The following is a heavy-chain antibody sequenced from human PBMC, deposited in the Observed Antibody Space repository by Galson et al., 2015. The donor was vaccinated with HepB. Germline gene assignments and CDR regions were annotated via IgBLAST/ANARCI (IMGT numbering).Heavy chain of an antibody. CDR3: ARGKQQLVYPFDY. CDR2: ISYDGSNK. Sequence: SLRLSCAASGFTFSSYAMHWVRQAPGKGLEWVAVISYDGSNKYYADSVKGRFTISRDNSKNTLYLQVNSLRAEDTAVYYCARGKQQLVYPFDYWGQGTLVTVSS. J-gene: IGHJ4*02. V-gene: IGHV3-30*04. CDR1: GFTFSSYA. D-gene: IGHD6-13*01.